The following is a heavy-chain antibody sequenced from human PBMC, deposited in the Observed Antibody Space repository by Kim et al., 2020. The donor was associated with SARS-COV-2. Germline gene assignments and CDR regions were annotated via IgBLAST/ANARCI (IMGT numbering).Heavy chain of an antibody. CDR3: ARDIKLVDFWSGYRELDY. CDR2: ISAYNGNT. J-gene: IGHJ4*02. CDR1: GYTFTSYG. V-gene: IGHV1-18*01. Sequence: ASVKVSCKASGYTFTSYGISWVRQAPGQGLEWMGWISAYNGNTNYAQKLQGRVTMTTDTSTSTAYMELRSLRSDDTAVYYCARDIKLVDFWSGYRELDYWGQGTLVTVSS. D-gene: IGHD3-3*01.